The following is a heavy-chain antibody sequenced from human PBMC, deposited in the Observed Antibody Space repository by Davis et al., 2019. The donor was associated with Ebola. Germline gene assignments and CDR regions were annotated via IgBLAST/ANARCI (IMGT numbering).Heavy chain of an antibody. CDR2: IKQDGSEK. CDR1: GFTFSSYA. V-gene: IGHV3-7*01. CDR3: ARDSSSSWYFDY. J-gene: IGHJ4*02. D-gene: IGHD6-13*01. Sequence: PGGSLRLSCAASGFTFSSYAMSWVRQAPGKGLEWVANIKQDGSEKYYVDSVKGRFTISRDNAKNSLYLQMNSLRAEDTAVYYCARDSSSSWYFDYWGQGTLVTVSS.